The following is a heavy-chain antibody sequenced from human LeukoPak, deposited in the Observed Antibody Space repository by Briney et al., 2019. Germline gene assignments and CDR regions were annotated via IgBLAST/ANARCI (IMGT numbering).Heavy chain of an antibody. Sequence: GGSLRLSCAASGFTFSSYSMNWVRQAPGKGLEWVSYISSSGSTIYYADSVKGRFTISRDNAKNSLYLQMNSLGAEDTAVYYCARYFCDGGSCYNHYYGMDVWGQGTTVTVSS. CDR3: ARYFCDGGSCYNHYYGMDV. V-gene: IGHV3-48*04. D-gene: IGHD2-15*01. J-gene: IGHJ6*02. CDR2: ISSSGSTI. CDR1: GFTFSSYS.